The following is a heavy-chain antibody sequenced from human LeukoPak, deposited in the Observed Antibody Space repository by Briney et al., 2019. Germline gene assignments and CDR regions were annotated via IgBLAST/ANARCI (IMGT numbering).Heavy chain of an antibody. CDR1: GYTFTGYY. V-gene: IGHV1-2*02. J-gene: IGHJ6*03. D-gene: IGHD1-14*01. CDR2: INPNSGGT. Sequence: ASAKVSYTASGYTFTGYYMHWVRQAPGQGLEWMGWINPNSGGTNYAQKFQGRVTMTRDTSISTAYMELSRLRSDDTAVYYCARLTAFGDYYYYYYMDVWGKGTTVTISS. CDR3: ARLTAFGDYYYYYYMDV.